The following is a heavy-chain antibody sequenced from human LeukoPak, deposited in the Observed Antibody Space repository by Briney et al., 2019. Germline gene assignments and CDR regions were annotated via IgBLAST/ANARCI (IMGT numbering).Heavy chain of an antibody. Sequence: GGSLRLSCAASGFTFSSYEMNWVRQAPGEGREWVSYISSSGSTIYYADSVKGRFTISRDNAKNSLYLQMNSLRAEDTAVYYCARLDSSSWYGGLDYWGQGTLVTVSS. V-gene: IGHV3-48*03. CDR1: GFTFSSYE. J-gene: IGHJ4*02. CDR3: ARLDSSSWYGGLDY. CDR2: ISSSGSTI. D-gene: IGHD6-13*01.